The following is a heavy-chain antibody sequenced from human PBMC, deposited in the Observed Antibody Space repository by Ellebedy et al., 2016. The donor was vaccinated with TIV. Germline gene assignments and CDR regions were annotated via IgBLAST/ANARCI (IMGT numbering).Heavy chain of an antibody. V-gene: IGHV4-31*03. J-gene: IGHJ4*02. Sequence: SETLSLTXTVSGGSIGSGSFYWTWIRQHPEKGLEWIGYIHYSGSTHYNPSLKSRVAMSVDTSKNQFSLELTSVTAADTAVYYCARSSDSALFDFWGQGTLVTVSS. D-gene: IGHD6-6*01. CDR2: IHYSGST. CDR1: GGSIGSGSFY. CDR3: ARSSDSALFDF.